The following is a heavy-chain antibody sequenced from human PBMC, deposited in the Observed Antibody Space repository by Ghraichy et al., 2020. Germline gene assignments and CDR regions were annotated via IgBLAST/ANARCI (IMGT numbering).Heavy chain of an antibody. V-gene: IGHV1-2*06. D-gene: IGHD5-18*01. Sequence: ASVKVSCKASGYTFTGYYMHWVRQAPGQGLEWMGRINPNSGGTNYAQKFQGRVTMTRDTSISTAYMELSRLRSDDTAVYYCARDRRIQLWLNWFDPWGQGTLVTVSS. CDR2: INPNSGGT. J-gene: IGHJ5*02. CDR3: ARDRRIQLWLNWFDP. CDR1: GYTFTGYY.